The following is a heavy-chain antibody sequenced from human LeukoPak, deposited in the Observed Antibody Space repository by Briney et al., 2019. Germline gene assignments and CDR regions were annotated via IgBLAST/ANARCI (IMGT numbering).Heavy chain of an antibody. CDR1: GITLTSNV. CDR2: ISTRSNYI. D-gene: IGHD6-19*01. J-gene: IGHJ4*02. Sequence: SGGSLRLSCAASGITLTSNVMSWVRQVPGKGLEWVSSISTRSNYIYYRDSVKGRFTISRDNARNSLFLQMNSLRPEDTAMYYCARDYVAGLSGAGPFAYWGQGTLVTVSS. CDR3: ARDYVAGLSGAGPFAY. V-gene: IGHV3-21*01.